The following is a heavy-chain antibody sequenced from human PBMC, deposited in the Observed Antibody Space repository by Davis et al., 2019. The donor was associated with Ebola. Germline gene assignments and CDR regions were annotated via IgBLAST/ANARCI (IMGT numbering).Heavy chain of an antibody. V-gene: IGHV1-18*01. Sequence: ASVKVSCKASGYTFTSYGISWVRQAPGQGLEWMGWISAYNGNTNYAQKLQGRVTMTTDTSTSTAYMELRSLRSDDTAVYYCARGYCSGGSCLRIDYWGQGTLVTVSS. CDR3: ARGYCSGGSCLRIDY. D-gene: IGHD2-15*01. CDR2: ISAYNGNT. J-gene: IGHJ4*02. CDR1: GYTFTSYG.